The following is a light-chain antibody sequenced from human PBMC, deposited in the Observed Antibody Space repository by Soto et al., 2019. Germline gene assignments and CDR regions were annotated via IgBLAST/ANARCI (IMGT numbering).Light chain of an antibody. V-gene: IGKV3-15*01. Sequence: EIVMRQSPATLSLSQGXRATLSCIASQRDSSNLVWYQQKPAQAXRVLLXGASTRATDIHATLSGSGSGKEFTLNISSLQSAEFAVYYCKQYNNWPPVTFGGGTKVDIK. CDR1: QRDSSN. CDR2: GAS. J-gene: IGKJ4*01. CDR3: KQYNNWPPVT.